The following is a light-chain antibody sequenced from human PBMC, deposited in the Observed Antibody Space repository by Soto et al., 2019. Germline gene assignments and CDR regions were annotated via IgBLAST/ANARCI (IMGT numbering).Light chain of an antibody. V-gene: IGKV3-20*01. CDR1: QSVSSIY. J-gene: IGKJ1*01. Sequence: EIVLTQSPGTLSLSPGERATLSCRASQSVSSIYLGWYQQKPAQAPRLLIYGASSRATGIPDRFSGSGSGTDFTLTISRLEPEDFAVYYCQQHGSSPPWTFGQGTKVDIK. CDR3: QQHGSSPPWT. CDR2: GAS.